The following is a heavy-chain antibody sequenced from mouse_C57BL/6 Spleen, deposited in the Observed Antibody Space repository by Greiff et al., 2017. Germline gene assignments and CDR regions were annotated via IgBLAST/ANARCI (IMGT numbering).Heavy chain of an antibody. V-gene: IGHV1-78*01. Sequence: QVQLQQSDAELVKPGASVKISCKVSGYTFTDHTIHWMKQRPEQGLDWIGYIYPRDGSTTYNEKFKGKATLTVDKPSSPAYMQLNSLTSADSAVYFCARGGLDGTDYWGQGTSVTVSS. CDR3: ARGGLDGTDY. CDR1: GYTFTDHT. J-gene: IGHJ4*01. CDR2: IYPRDGST. D-gene: IGHD2-3*01.